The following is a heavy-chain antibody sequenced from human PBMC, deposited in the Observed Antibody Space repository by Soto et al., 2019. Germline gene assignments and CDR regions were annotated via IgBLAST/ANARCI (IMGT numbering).Heavy chain of an antibody. V-gene: IGHV3-48*01. D-gene: IGHD1-1*01. CDR3: ARDRSTGWFDP. Sequence: GGSLRLSCAASGFTFISYSMNWVRQAPGKGLEWVSYISSSSSTIYYADSVKGRFTISRDNAKNSLYLQMNSLRAEDTAVYYCARDRSTGWFDPWGQGTLVTVSS. J-gene: IGHJ5*02. CDR1: GFTFISYS. CDR2: ISSSSSTI.